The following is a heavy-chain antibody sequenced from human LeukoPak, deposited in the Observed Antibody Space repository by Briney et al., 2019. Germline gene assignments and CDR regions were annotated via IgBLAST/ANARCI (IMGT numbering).Heavy chain of an antibody. CDR3: ARHPVAGYFDY. D-gene: IGHD6-19*01. V-gene: IGHV4-59*08. Sequence: PSETLSLTCTVSGGSISSYYWSWIRQPPGKGLEWIGYIYYSGSTNYNPSLKSRVTISVDTSKNQFSLKLSSATAADTAVYYCARHPVAGYFDYWGQGTLVTVSS. J-gene: IGHJ4*02. CDR2: IYYSGST. CDR1: GGSISSYY.